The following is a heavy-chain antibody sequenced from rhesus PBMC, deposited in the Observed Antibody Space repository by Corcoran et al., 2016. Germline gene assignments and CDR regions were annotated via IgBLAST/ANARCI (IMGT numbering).Heavy chain of an antibody. Sequence: QVQLQESGPGVVKPSETLSLTCAVSGGSISGGYDWSWIRQPPGKGLEWIGYIYGSSGSTNYNPSLNNRVTSSKDASKNEFSLKLSSVTAADTAVYYCASAPPYNFWTGFPDYWGQGVLVTVSS. V-gene: IGHV4-76*01. D-gene: IGHD3-3*01. CDR3: ASAPPYNFWTGFPDY. J-gene: IGHJ4*01. CDR1: GGSISGGYD. CDR2: IYGSSGST.